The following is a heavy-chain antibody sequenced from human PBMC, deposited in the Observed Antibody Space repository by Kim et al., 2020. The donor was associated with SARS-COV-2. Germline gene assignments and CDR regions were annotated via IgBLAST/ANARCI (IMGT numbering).Heavy chain of an antibody. V-gene: IGHV3-21*01. D-gene: IGHD5-18*01. J-gene: IGHJ5*01. Sequence: GGSLRLSCAASGFTFSTYGMHWVRQAPGKGLEWVSSISTASVYIYYADSVKGRFTISRDNAKKSLYLQMNSLGGEDTAVYYCARGSLISNTAATTADSWG. CDR3: ARGSLISNTAATTADS. CDR2: ISTASVYI. CDR1: GFTFSTYG.